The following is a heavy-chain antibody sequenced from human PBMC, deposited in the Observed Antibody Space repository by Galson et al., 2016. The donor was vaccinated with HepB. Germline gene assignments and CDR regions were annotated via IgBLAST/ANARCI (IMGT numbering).Heavy chain of an antibody. CDR2: IYYSGST. CDR3: ARDGGRGLYTWLDP. D-gene: IGHD3-16*01. V-gene: IGHV4-39*02. J-gene: IGHJ5*02. Sequence: SETLSLTCTVSGGFISGSTYYWGWIRQAPGKGLEWIGSIYYSGSTDYNPSLKSRVTISVDTSKNQFSLKLTSVTDADTAVYYCARDGGRGLYTWLDPWGQGTLVTVSS. CDR1: GGFISGSTYY.